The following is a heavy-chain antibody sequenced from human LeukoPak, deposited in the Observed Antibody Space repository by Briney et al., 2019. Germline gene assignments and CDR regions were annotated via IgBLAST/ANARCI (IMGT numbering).Heavy chain of an antibody. D-gene: IGHD2-21*02. CDR2: FDPEDGET. CDR3: AANFNDCGGDCYFDY. J-gene: IGHJ4*02. Sequence: ASVKVSCKVSGYTLTELSMHWVRQAPGKGLEWMGGFDPEDGETIYAQKFQGRVTMTEDTSTDTAYMELSSLRSEDTAVYYCAANFNDCGGDCYFDYWGQGTLVTVSS. V-gene: IGHV1-24*01. CDR1: GYTLTELS.